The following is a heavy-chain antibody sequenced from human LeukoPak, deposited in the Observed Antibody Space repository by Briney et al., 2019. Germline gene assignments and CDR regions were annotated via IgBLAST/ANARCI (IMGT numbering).Heavy chain of an antibody. CDR3: ARTYGRHSLDC. J-gene: IGHJ4*02. Sequence: GGSLRLSCAASGFTFSSYWMSWVRQAPGKGLEWVANIKQDGSEKYYVDSVKGRFTISRDNAKNSLYLQMNSLRAEDTAVYYRARTYGRHSLDCRGQGVLVTVSS. CDR2: IKQDGSEK. CDR1: GFTFSSYW. V-gene: IGHV3-7*01. D-gene: IGHD4-17*01.